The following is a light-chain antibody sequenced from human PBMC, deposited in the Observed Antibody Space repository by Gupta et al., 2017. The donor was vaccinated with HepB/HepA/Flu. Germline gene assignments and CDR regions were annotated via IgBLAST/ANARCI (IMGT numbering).Light chain of an antibody. Sequence: EIVLTQSPGTLSLSPGERATLSCRASQSVSSTSVAWYQQKPGQAPRLVTDGASGRATGIPDSFSGGGSGADFTLTISRLEPEDFAVFYCQQYGSPPYTFGQGTKLEIK. CDR3: QQYGSPPYT. J-gene: IGKJ2*01. CDR1: QSVSSTS. V-gene: IGKV3-20*01. CDR2: GAS.